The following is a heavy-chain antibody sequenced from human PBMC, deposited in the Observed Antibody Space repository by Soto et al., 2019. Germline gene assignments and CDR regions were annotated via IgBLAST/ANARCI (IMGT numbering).Heavy chain of an antibody. CDR2: IIPIFGTA. J-gene: IGHJ6*01. V-gene: IGHV1-69*06. CDR3: ARTPGYDYYYGMDV. CDR1: RDAFSSYA. Sequence: SVKVAFKASRDAFSSYAISCVRHAPGQGLEWMGGIIPIFGTANYAQKFQGRVTITADKSTSTAYMELSSLRSEDTAVYYCARTPGYDYYYGMDVWGQGTTVPVSS. D-gene: IGHD6-13*01.